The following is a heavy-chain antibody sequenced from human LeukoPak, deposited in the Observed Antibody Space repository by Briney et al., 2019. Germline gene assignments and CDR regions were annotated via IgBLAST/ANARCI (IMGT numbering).Heavy chain of an antibody. V-gene: IGHV1-18*01. Sequence: ASVKVSCKASGYTFTSYGISWVRPAPGQGLEWMGWISAYNGNTNYAQKLQGRVTMTTDTSTSTAYMELRSLRSDDTAVYYCARDRPNYDILTGYYNPLDYWGQGTLVTVSS. CDR3: ARDRPNYDILTGYYNPLDY. D-gene: IGHD3-9*01. J-gene: IGHJ4*02. CDR2: ISAYNGNT. CDR1: GYTFTSYG.